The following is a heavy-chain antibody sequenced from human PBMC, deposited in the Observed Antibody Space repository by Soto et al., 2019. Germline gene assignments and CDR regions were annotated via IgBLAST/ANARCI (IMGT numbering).Heavy chain of an antibody. V-gene: IGHV2-5*02. Sequence: QITLKESGPTLVKPTQTLTLTCTFSGFSLSTREVGVGWIRQPPGKALEWLALLYWDDDNRYSPSLRRRLTLTKDTSKNQVVLAMTNMDPVDTATYYCAHGSGWLFDYWGPGPLVTVSS. J-gene: IGHJ4*02. D-gene: IGHD6-19*01. CDR2: LYWDDDN. CDR3: AHGSGWLFDY. CDR1: GFSLSTREVG.